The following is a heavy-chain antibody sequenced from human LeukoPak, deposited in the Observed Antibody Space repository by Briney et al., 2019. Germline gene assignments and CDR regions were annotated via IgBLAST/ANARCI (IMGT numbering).Heavy chain of an antibody. CDR1: GGSFSGYY. CDR2: INHSGST. CDR3: TSNGYYSLDY. V-gene: IGHV4-34*01. J-gene: IGHJ4*02. D-gene: IGHD4-17*01. Sequence: PSETLSLTCAVYGGSFSGYYWSWIRQPPGEGLEWIGEINHSGSTNYNPSLKSRVTISVDKSKNQFSLRLSSVAAADTAVYYCTSNGYYSLDYWGQGTLVTVSS.